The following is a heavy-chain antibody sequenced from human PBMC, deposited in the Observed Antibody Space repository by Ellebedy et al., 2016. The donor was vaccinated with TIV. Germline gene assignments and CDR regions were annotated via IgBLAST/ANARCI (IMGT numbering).Heavy chain of an antibody. Sequence: GESLKISCAASGLTFKNYAMAWVRQTPGKGLEWVSSISDSYGTTYYADSVKGPFTVSRDNSKNTLYLQMNSLRAEDTAVYYCAKLGASTTGYWGQGTLVTVSS. CDR2: ISDSYGTT. V-gene: IGHV3-23*01. D-gene: IGHD1-26*01. CDR1: GLTFKNYA. J-gene: IGHJ4*02. CDR3: AKLGASTTGY.